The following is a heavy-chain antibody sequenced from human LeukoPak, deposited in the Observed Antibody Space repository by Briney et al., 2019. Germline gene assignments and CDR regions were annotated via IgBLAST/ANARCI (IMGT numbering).Heavy chain of an antibody. Sequence: GRSLRLSCAASGFTFSSYGMHWVRQAPGKGLEWVAVISYDGSNKYYADSVKGRFTISRDNSKNTLYPQMNSLRAEDTAVYYCARAVADYFDYWGQGTLVTVSS. D-gene: IGHD6-19*01. J-gene: IGHJ4*02. CDR1: GFTFSSYG. CDR2: ISYDGSNK. CDR3: ARAVADYFDY. V-gene: IGHV3-30*03.